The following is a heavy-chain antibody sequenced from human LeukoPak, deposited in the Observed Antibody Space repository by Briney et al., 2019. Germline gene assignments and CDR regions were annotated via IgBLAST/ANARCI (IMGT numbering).Heavy chain of an antibody. CDR2: INPSGGSA. Sequence: GASVKASCRASGYTFSGYYIHWVRQAPGQGLEWRGIINPSGGSATYAQKFQGRLTMTRDTSTSTVYMELSSLRFEDTAVYYCARGLGSGSYYGSWGQGNLVTVSS. CDR3: ARGLGSGSYYGS. CDR1: GYTFSGYY. D-gene: IGHD3-10*01. J-gene: IGHJ5*02. V-gene: IGHV1-46*01.